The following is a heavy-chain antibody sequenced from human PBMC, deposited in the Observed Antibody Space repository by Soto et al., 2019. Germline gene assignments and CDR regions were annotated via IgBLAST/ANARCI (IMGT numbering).Heavy chain of an antibody. J-gene: IGHJ6*03. D-gene: IGHD3-10*01. CDR1: GGSFSGYQ. CDR3: ARGLILWFGELSRRGGYYYYMDV. Sequence: QVQLQQWGAGLLKPSETLSLTCAVYGGSFSGYQWSWIRQTPGKGLEWIGEINDSGTINYSPSLKSRVTILVDTPKKQISLKLSSVTAADTAVYYCARGLILWFGELSRRGGYYYYMDVWGIGTTVTVSS. V-gene: IGHV4-34*01. CDR2: INDSGTI.